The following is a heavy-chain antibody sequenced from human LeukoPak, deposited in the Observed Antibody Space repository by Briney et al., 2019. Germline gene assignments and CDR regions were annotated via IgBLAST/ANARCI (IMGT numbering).Heavy chain of an antibody. CDR1: GGSFSGYY. V-gene: IGHV4-34*01. CDR3: ARGSVVPASLRFLEWLSPRRDYYYYYMHV. CDR2: INHSGST. Sequence: SETLSLTCAVYGGSFSGYYWSWIRQPPGKGLEWIGEINHSGSTNYNPSLKSRVTISVDTSKNQFSLKLSSVTAADTAVYYCARGSVVPASLRFLEWLSPRRDYYYYYMHVWGKGTTVTVSS. D-gene: IGHD3-3*01. J-gene: IGHJ6*03.